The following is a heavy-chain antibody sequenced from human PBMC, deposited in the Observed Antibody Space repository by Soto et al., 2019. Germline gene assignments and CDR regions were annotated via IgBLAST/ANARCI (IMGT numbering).Heavy chain of an antibody. CDR1: GFTFSRYA. Sequence: EVQLLESGGGLVQPGGSLRLSCSASGFTFSRYAMSWIRQAPGMGLEWVSSISDSGSSSYYADSVTGRFTISRDNSKNTLYLQMTSLRADDTGVYFCAGRYFSSGLDVWGQGTTVTVS. D-gene: IGHD3-9*01. V-gene: IGHV3-23*01. CDR2: ISDSGSSS. CDR3: AGRYFSSGLDV. J-gene: IGHJ6*02.